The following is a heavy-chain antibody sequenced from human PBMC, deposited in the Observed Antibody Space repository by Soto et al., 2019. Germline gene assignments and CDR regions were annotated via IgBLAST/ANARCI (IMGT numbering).Heavy chain of an antibody. J-gene: IGHJ6*02. D-gene: IGHD6-6*01. CDR1: GGSISSSSYY. Sequence: PSETLSLTCTVSGGSISSSSYYWGWIRQPPGKGLEWIGSIYYSGSTYYNPSLKSRVTISVDTSKNQFSLKLSSVTAADTAVYYCARSGGYGGIAARRGYYYYYGMDVWGQGTTVTVSS. V-gene: IGHV4-39*01. CDR2: IYYSGST. CDR3: ARSGGYGGIAARRGYYYYYGMDV.